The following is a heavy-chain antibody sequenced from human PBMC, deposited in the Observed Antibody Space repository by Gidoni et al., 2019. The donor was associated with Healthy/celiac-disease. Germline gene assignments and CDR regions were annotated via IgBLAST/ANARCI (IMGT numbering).Heavy chain of an antibody. CDR1: GGSISSSSYY. V-gene: IGHV4-39*07. CDR2: IYYSGST. Sequence: QLQLQESGPGLVKPSETLSLTCTVSGGSISSSSYYWGWIRQPPGKGLEWIGSIYYSGSTYYNPSLKSRVTISVDTSKNQFSLKLSSVTAADTAVYYCARDEYDFWSGSTSYWYFDLWGRGTLVTVSS. J-gene: IGHJ2*01. D-gene: IGHD3-3*01. CDR3: ARDEYDFWSGSTSYWYFDL.